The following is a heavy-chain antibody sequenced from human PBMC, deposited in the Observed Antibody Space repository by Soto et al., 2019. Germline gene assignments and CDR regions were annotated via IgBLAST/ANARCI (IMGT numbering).Heavy chain of an antibody. V-gene: IGHV2-70*11. CDR3: ARMGQYYDILTGYWSGYYFDY. CDR2: IDWDDDK. Sequence: SGPTRVNPTQTLTLTCTFSGFSLSTSGMCVSWIRQPPGKALEWLARIDWDDDKYYSTSLKTRLTISKDTSKNQVVLTMTNMDPVDTATYYCARMGQYYDILTGYWSGYYFDYWGQGTLVTVSS. D-gene: IGHD3-9*01. J-gene: IGHJ4*02. CDR1: GFSLSTSGMC.